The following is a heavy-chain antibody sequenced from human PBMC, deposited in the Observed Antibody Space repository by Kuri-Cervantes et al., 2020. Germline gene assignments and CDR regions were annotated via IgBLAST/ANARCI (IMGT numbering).Heavy chain of an antibody. CDR3: AKDGGGWPMMPTDF. CDR1: GFTFSSYG. J-gene: IGHJ4*02. Sequence: GGSLRLSCAASGFTFSSYGMHWVRQAPGKGLEWVAFIRYDGSNKYYADSVKGRFTISRDNSKNTLYLQMNALRPDDTAIYYCAKDGGGWPMMPTDFWGQGTLVTVSS. V-gene: IGHV3-30*02. CDR2: IRYDGSNK. D-gene: IGHD6-19*01.